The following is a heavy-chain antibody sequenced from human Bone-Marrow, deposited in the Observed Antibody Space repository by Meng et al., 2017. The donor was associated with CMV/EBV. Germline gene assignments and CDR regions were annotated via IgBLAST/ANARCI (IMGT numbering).Heavy chain of an antibody. CDR3: ASYYRNYYYYGMDV. D-gene: IGHD1-26*01. CDR2: IKQDGSEK. CDR1: GFTFSSYW. V-gene: IGHV3-7*01. Sequence: GESLKISCAASGFTFSSYWMSWVRQAPGKGLEWVVNIKQDGSEKYYVDSVKGRFTISRDNAKNSLYLQMNSLRAEDTAVYYCASYYRNYYYYGMDVWGQGTTVTVSS. J-gene: IGHJ6*02.